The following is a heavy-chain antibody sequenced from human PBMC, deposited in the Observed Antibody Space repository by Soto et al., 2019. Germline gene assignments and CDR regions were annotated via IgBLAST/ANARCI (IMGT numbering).Heavy chain of an antibody. J-gene: IGHJ5*02. Sequence: PGGSLRLSCAASGFIFSNYWMNWVRQVPGKGLVWVSRLSPDGSTTKYADSVKGRFTISRDNAKNTVYLQMNSLRAEDTAVYFCVRDLSYCGAGVCSSWAQGTQVTVSS. CDR2: LSPDGSTT. CDR3: VRDLSYCGAGVCSS. V-gene: IGHV3-74*03. D-gene: IGHD2-8*02. CDR1: GFIFSNYW.